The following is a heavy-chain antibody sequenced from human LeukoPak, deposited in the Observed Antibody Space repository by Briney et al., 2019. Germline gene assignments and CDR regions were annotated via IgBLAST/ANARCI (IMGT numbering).Heavy chain of an antibody. J-gene: IGHJ3*02. CDR1: GGSISSGDYY. D-gene: IGHD3-22*01. CDR3: ARASPYYDSSGHRILDAFDI. V-gene: IGHV4-30-4*01. Sequence: SETLSLTCTVSGGSISSGDYYWSWIRQPPGKGLEWIGYIYYSGSTYYNPSLKSRVTISVDTSKNQFSLKLSSVTAADTAVYYCARASPYYDSSGHRILDAFDIWGQGQWSPSLQ. CDR2: IYYSGST.